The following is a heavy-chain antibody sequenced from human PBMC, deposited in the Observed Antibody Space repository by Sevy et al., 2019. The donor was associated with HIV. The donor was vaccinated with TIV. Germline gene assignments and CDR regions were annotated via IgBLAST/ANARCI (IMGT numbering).Heavy chain of an antibody. J-gene: IGHJ4*02. CDR2: ITNSGSSI. Sequence: GGSLRLSCTASGFTFSSYEMNWVRQAPGKGLEWVSYITNSGSSIYYSDSVRGRFTVSRDNAKYSLYLQMKSLRAEDTAVYYCARDLPPSATTVAHFDYWGRGTLVTVSS. V-gene: IGHV3-48*03. CDR3: ARDLPPSATTVAHFDY. D-gene: IGHD4-17*01. CDR1: GFTFSSYE.